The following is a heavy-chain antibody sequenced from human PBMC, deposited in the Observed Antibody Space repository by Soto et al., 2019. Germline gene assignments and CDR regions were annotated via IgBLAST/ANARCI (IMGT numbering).Heavy chain of an antibody. D-gene: IGHD3-16*01. V-gene: IGHV3-7*03. CDR1: GFTFSDHW. CDR3: SRFPRGQGRSHLDC. J-gene: IGHJ4*02. Sequence: EVHLVESGGGLAQPGGSLRLSCAASGFTFSDHWMSWVRQVPGTGLEWVANIKLDGNEVYYRDSVKGRFTISRDNAKNSLSLQMDSLRVEDTAVYYCSRFPRGQGRSHLDCLGQGTLVTVSS. CDR2: IKLDGNEV.